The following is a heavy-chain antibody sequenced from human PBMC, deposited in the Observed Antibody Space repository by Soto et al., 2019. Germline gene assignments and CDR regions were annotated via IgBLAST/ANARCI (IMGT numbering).Heavy chain of an antibody. Sequence: SVKVSCKASGGTFSSYAISWLRQAPGQGLEWMGGIIPIFGTANYAQKFQGRVTITADKSTSTAYMELSSLRSEDTAVYYCAREVPQFALGMDVWGQGTTVTVSS. CDR3: AREVPQFALGMDV. J-gene: IGHJ6*02. CDR2: IIPIFGTA. CDR1: GGTFSSYA. D-gene: IGHD3-10*01. V-gene: IGHV1-69*06.